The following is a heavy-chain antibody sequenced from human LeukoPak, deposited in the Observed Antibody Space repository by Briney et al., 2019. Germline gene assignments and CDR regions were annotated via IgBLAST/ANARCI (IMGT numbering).Heavy chain of an antibody. V-gene: IGHV4-39*07. CDR3: ARGRENIVLLPGIKRKSYYMDV. Sequence: SETLSLTCTVSGGSISSSSYYWGWIRQPPGKGLEWIGSIYYSGSTYYNPSLKSPVTISVDTSKNQFSLKLRSVTAADTAVYYCARGRENIVLLPGIKRKSYYMDVWGKGTTVTVSS. CDR2: IYYSGST. CDR1: GGSISSSSYY. D-gene: IGHD2/OR15-2a*01. J-gene: IGHJ6*03.